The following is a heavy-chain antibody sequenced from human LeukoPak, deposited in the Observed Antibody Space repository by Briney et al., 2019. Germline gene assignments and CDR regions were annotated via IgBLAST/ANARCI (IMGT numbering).Heavy chain of an antibody. D-gene: IGHD3-16*01. CDR2: ISYDGSNK. CDR3: ARGYVGGYYFDY. J-gene: IGHJ4*02. Sequence: GGSLRLSCAASGFTFSSYAMHWVRQAPGKGLEWVAVISYDGSNKYYADSVKGRFTISRDNSKNTLYLQMNSLRAEDTAVYYCARGYVGGYYFDYWGQGTLVTVSS. CDR1: GFTFSSYA. V-gene: IGHV3-30*04.